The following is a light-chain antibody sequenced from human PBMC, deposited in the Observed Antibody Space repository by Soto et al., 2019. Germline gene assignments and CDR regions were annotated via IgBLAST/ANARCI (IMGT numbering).Light chain of an antibody. CDR2: AAS. Sequence: MTQSPTSVSSSVGERGPLTCRARQGIGRWLALYQQKPGKAPKLLISAASNLQSGVPSRFSGSGSGTDFTLTISGLQPEDFATYYCQQADTFPITFGPGTTVDMK. V-gene: IGKV1-12*01. CDR1: QGIGRW. CDR3: QQADTFPIT. J-gene: IGKJ3*01.